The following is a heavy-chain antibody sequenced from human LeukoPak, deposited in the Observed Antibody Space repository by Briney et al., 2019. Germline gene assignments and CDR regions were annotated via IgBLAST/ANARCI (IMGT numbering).Heavy chain of an antibody. D-gene: IGHD3-3*01. CDR3: AKDRPLGDDFWSRPPWYMDV. J-gene: IGHJ6*03. CDR1: GFTFSSYA. CDR2: ISGSGGST. Sequence: GGSLRLSCAASGFTFSSYAMSWVRQAPGNGLEWFSAISGSGGSTYYADSVKGRFTISRDNSKNTLNLQMNSLRAEDTAVYYCAKDRPLGDDFWSRPPWYMDVWGKGTTVTVSS. V-gene: IGHV3-23*01.